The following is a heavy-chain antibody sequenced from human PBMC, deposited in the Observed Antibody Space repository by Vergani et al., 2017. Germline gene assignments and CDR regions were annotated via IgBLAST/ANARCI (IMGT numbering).Heavy chain of an antibody. CDR1: GGSISSGSYY. D-gene: IGHD3-16*02. CDR2: IYTSGST. Sequence: QVQLQQWGAGLLKPSETLSLTCTVSGGSISSGSYYWSWIRQPAGKGLEWIGRIYTSGSTNYNPSLKSRVTISVDTSKNQFSLKLSSVTAADTAVYYCAREGVINYYYYYYMDVWGKGTTVTVSS. CDR3: AREGVINYYYYYYMDV. J-gene: IGHJ6*03. V-gene: IGHV4-61*02.